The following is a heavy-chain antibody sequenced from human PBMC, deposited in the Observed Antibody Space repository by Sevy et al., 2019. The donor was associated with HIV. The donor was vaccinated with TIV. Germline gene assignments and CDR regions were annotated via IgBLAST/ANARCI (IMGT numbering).Heavy chain of an antibody. CDR1: GFTISSYA. CDR2: ISGSGGST. D-gene: IGHD2-15*01. CDR3: AKDGGYRSPSLAN. V-gene: IGHV3-23*01. J-gene: IGHJ4*02. Sequence: GGSLRLSCAASGFTISSYAMTWVRQAPGKGLEWVSLISGSGGSTFYADSVKGRFTISRDNSKNTLYLQMNSLRADDTAVYYCAKDGGYRSPSLANWGQGTLVTVSS.